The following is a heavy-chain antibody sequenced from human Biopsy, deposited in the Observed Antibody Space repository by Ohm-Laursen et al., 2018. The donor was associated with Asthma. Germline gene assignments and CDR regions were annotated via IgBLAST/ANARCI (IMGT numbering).Heavy chain of an antibody. D-gene: IGHD3-22*01. CDR1: GGSISNYY. Sequence: SETLSLTCSVSGGSISNYYWSWLRQPPGKGLEWIGYIYYSGSTNYNPSLKSRVSFSRDTSKNQFSLRLSSVTAADTAMYYCARILRRSGSYFVDYWGQGTLVTVSS. V-gene: IGHV4-59*12. J-gene: IGHJ4*02. CDR2: IYYSGST. CDR3: ARILRRSGSYFVDY.